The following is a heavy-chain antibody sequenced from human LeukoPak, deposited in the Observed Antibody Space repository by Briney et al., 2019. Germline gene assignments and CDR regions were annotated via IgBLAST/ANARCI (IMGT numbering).Heavy chain of an antibody. Sequence: GGSLRLSCAASGFTFRSYRMNWVRQAPGKGLEWVASIKQGESERYYVDSVNGRFAISRDNAKNSLYLQMNSLRAEDTAVYYCARGDNSAFDIWGQGTMVTVSS. CDR3: ARGDNSAFDI. V-gene: IGHV3-7*04. CDR2: IKQGESER. J-gene: IGHJ3*02. CDR1: GFTFRSYR. D-gene: IGHD3-22*01.